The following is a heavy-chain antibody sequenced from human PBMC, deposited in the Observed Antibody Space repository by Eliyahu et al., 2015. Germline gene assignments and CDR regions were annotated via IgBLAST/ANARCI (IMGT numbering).Heavy chain of an antibody. Sequence: QVQLQQWGAGVLKPSETLSLTCAVYGGFFSDYYWXWIRQPPGQGLEWVGDVNHSGKSKYNPSLKSRATISIDTSKNQFSLKLSSVTAADTAVYYCVREGALSGKFDIWGQGALVSVSS. J-gene: IGHJ4*02. CDR2: VNHSGKS. V-gene: IGHV4-34*01. CDR3: VREGALSGKFDI. CDR1: GGFFSDYY. D-gene: IGHD1-1*01.